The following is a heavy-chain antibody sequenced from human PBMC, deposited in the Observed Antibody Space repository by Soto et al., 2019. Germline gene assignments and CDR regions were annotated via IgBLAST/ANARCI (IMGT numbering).Heavy chain of an antibody. J-gene: IGHJ6*02. D-gene: IGHD5-18*01. CDR1: GGSFSGYY. CDR2: INHSGST. CDR3: ARGRGYRYGYYYGMDV. V-gene: IGHV4-34*01. Sequence: QVQLQQWGAGLLKPSETLSLTCAVYGGSFSGYYWSWIRQPPGKGLEWIGEINHSGSTNYNPSLKSRVTISVDTSKNQFSLKLSSVTAADTAVYYCARGRGYRYGYYYGMDVWGQGTTVTVSS.